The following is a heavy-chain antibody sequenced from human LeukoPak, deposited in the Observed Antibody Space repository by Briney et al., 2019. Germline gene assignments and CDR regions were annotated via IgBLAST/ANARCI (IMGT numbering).Heavy chain of an antibody. D-gene: IGHD1-26*01. Sequence: SETLSLTCTVSGGSISSGGYYWSWIRQPPGKGLEWIGYIYHSGSTYYNPSLKSRVTISVDRSKNQFSLKLSSVTAADTAVYYCARDPEGATLAGAVYWGQGTLVTVSS. CDR3: ARDPEGATLAGAVY. V-gene: IGHV4-30-2*01. CDR1: GGSISSGGYY. CDR2: IYHSGST. J-gene: IGHJ4*02.